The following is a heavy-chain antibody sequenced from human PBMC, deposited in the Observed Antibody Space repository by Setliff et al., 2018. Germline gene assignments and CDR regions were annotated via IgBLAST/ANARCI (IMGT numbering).Heavy chain of an antibody. CDR1: GYAFNNYG. CDR3: SRLVRYCTTTTCQTLSGGEH. CDR2: INAYNGNT. V-gene: IGHV1-18*01. J-gene: IGHJ4*02. Sequence: ASVKVSCKASGYAFNNYGIAWVRQAPGQGLEWMGWINAYNGNTFYAPKLRDRVTMTTDTSTATAYLELRSLRSDDTALYFCSRLVRYCTTTTCQTLSGGEHWGQGTLVTVSS. D-gene: IGHD2-8*01.